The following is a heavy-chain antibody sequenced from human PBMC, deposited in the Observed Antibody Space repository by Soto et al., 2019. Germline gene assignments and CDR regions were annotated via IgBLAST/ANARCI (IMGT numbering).Heavy chain of an antibody. V-gene: IGHV1-3*01. CDR2: INAGNGNT. J-gene: IGHJ3*02. CDR1: GYTFTSYA. Sequence: ASVKVSCKASGYTFTSYAMQWVRQAPGQRLEWMGWINAGNGNTKYSQKFQGRVTITRDTSASTAYMELSSLRSEDTAIYYCAGDRGAAAFDIWGQGTMVTVSS. CDR3: AGDRGAAAFDI. D-gene: IGHD3-10*01.